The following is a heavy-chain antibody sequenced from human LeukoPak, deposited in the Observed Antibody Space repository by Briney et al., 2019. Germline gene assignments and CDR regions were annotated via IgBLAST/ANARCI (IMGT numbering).Heavy chain of an antibody. Sequence: SGTLSLTCGVSGGSISGTNWWSWVRQPPGQGLEWIGEISLAGQTNYNPSLNGRVTMSLDKSSNQLSLHLTSVTAPDTATYFCSRESGPFCPFGYWGQGTLAIVSS. V-gene: IGHV4-4*02. J-gene: IGHJ4*02. CDR1: GGSISGTNW. CDR3: SRESGPFCPFGY. D-gene: IGHD1-26*01. CDR2: ISLAGQT.